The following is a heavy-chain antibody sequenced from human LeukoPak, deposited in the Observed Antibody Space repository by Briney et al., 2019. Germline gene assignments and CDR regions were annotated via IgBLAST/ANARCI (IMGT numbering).Heavy chain of an antibody. CDR2: INHSGST. CDR1: GFILSSYA. J-gene: IGHJ4*02. D-gene: IGHD6-13*01. Sequence: GSLRLSCAASGFILSSYAMSWIRQPPGKGLEWIGEINHSGSTSYNPSLKSRVTISVDTSKNQFSLKLSSVTAADTAVYYCARQRGIAAAGDFDYWGQGTLVTVSS. CDR3: ARQRGIAAAGDFDY. V-gene: IGHV4-34*01.